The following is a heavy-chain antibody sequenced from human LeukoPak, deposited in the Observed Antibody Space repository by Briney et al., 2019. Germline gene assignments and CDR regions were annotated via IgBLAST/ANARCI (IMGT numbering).Heavy chain of an antibody. CDR3: ARVVKDYYDSGGSWFDP. J-gene: IGHJ5*02. CDR2: ISAYNGNT. V-gene: IGHV1-18*01. CDR1: GYTFTSYG. Sequence: GASVKVSCKASGYTFTSYGISWVRQAPGQGLEWMGWISAYNGNTNYAQKLQGRVTMTTDTSTSTAYMELRSLRSDDTAVYYCARVVKDYYDSGGSWFDPWGQGTLVTVSS. D-gene: IGHD3-22*01.